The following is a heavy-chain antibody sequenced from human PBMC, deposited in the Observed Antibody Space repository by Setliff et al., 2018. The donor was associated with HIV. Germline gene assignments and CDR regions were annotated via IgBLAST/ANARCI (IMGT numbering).Heavy chain of an antibody. CDR3: TRDPRLVDF. Sequence: LSLTCAVYGGPFSDYQWSWVRQSPGKGLEWVAVTSFDEGIKYYRDSVKGRFTISRDNAKNALYLQMNSLRAEDTAVYYCTRDPRLVDFWGQGTMVTVSS. CDR2: TSFDEGIK. D-gene: IGHD2-8*02. J-gene: IGHJ3*01. CDR1: GGPFSDYQ. V-gene: IGHV3-30*03.